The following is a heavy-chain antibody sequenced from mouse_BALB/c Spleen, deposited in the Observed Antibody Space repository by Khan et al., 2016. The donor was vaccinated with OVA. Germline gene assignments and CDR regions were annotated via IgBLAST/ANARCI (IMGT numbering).Heavy chain of an antibody. J-gene: IGHJ2*01. CDR2: INPHIGET. CDR1: GYSFTGYF. V-gene: IGHV1-20*02. Sequence: VQLKESGPELVKPGASVKISCKASGYSFTGYFINWVMQSHGKSLEWIGRINPHIGETFYNQKFKGKATLTVDESSSTAHMELRSLASEDSAVYYCARIYRSDFDYWGQGTTLTVSS. D-gene: IGHD1-1*01. CDR3: ARIYRSDFDY.